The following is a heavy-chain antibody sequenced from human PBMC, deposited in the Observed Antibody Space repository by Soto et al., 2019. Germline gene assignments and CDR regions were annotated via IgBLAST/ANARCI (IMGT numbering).Heavy chain of an antibody. Sequence: SVNVSCKASGYTFTSYAMHWVRQAPGQRLEWMGWINAGNGNTKYSQKFQGRVTITRDTSASTAYMELSSLRSEDTAVYYCARDAVLVPAAINPKFDYLGQGAVVTVSS. CDR2: INAGNGNT. J-gene: IGHJ4*02. CDR3: ARDAVLVPAAINPKFDY. CDR1: GYTFTSYA. V-gene: IGHV1-3*01. D-gene: IGHD2-2*01.